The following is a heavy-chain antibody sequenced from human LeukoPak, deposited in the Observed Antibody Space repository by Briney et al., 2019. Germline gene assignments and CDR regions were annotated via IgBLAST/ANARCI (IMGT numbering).Heavy chain of an antibody. CDR3: ARDRPWFDP. CDR2: ISYDGSNK. J-gene: IGHJ5*02. Sequence: PGGSLRLSCAASGFTFSSYAIHWVRQAPGKGLEWAAVISYDGSNKNYADSVKGRFTISRDNSKNTLYLQMNSLRPEDTAVYYCARDRPWFDPWGQGTLVTVSS. V-gene: IGHV3-30-3*01. CDR1: GFTFSSYA.